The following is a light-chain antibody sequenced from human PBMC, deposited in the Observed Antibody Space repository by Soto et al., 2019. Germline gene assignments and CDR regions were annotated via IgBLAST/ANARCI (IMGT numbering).Light chain of an antibody. CDR1: QTVGTS. J-gene: IGKJ4*01. CDR3: QQHNAWPLT. Sequence: EIVLTQSPATLSVSPGERATLTCRASQTVGTSLAWYQQKPGQAPPLLIYVASTRATGVPSRFSGSGSGTSFALTIGSLQSEDFAVYYWQQHNAWPLTFGGGTKVESK. CDR2: VAS. V-gene: IGKV3-15*01.